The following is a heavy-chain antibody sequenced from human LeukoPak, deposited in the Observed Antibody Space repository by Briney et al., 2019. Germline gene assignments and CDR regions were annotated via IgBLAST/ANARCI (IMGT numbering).Heavy chain of an antibody. CDR1: GGSISSGTYY. V-gene: IGHV4-61*02. CDR3: ARLILDAGWYLYYYYYMDV. Sequence: SETLSLTCTVSGGSISSGTYYWSWIRQPAGKGLEWIGRIYTSGSTNYNPSLKSRVTISVDTSKNQFSLKLSSVTAADTAVYYCARLILDAGWYLYYYYYMDVWGKGTTVTISS. J-gene: IGHJ6*03. D-gene: IGHD6-19*01. CDR2: IYTSGST.